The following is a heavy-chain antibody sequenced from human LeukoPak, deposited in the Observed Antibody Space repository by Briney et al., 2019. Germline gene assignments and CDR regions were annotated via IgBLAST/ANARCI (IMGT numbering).Heavy chain of an antibody. D-gene: IGHD6-19*01. J-gene: IGHJ4*02. CDR3: AKDFYSSGWYFDY. CDR2: ITGSGGST. CDR1: GFTFSNYA. V-gene: IGHV3-23*01. Sequence: PGGSLRLSCAASGFTFSNYAMSWVRQAPGKGLEWVSAITGSGGSTYYADSVKGRFTISRDNSKNTLYLQMNSLRAEDTALYYCAKDFYSSGWYFDYWGQGTLVTVSS.